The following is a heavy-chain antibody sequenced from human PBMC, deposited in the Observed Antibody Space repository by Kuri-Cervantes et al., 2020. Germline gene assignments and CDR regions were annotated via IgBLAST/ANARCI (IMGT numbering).Heavy chain of an antibody. CDR1: GFTFSSYG. J-gene: IGHJ4*02. CDR2: ISYDGSNK. CDR3: ARAGPHYGDNIGYFDY. V-gene: IGHV3-30*03. D-gene: IGHD4-17*01. Sequence: GESLKISCAASGFTFSSYGMHWVRQAPGKGLEWVAVISYDGSNKYYADSVKGRFTISRDNSKNTLYLQMNSLRTGDTAVYYCARAGPHYGDNIGYFDYWGQGTLVTVSS.